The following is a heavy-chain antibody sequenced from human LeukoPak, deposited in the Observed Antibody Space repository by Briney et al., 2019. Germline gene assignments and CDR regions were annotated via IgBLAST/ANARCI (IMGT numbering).Heavy chain of an antibody. V-gene: IGHV3-21*01. CDR3: ARGGLKWNYFDY. D-gene: IGHD2-21*01. Sequence: PGGSLRLSCAASGFTFSSYSMNWVRQAPGKGLEWVSSITSSSSYIYYADSVKGRFTISRDNAKNSLYLQMNSLRAEDTAVYYCARGGLKWNYFDYWGQGTLVTVSS. J-gene: IGHJ4*02. CDR2: ITSSSSYI. CDR1: GFTFSSYS.